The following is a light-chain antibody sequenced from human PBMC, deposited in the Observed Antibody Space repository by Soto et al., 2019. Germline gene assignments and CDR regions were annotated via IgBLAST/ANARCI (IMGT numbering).Light chain of an antibody. CDR1: QSVYSN. V-gene: IGKV3-15*01. J-gene: IGKJ5*01. Sequence: IVMTQSPATLSVSPGERATLSCRASQSVYSNLAWYQQKPGQAPRLLIYATSTRATGIPARFSGSGSGTEFTLTINGLPPKDFAIFYCHHYNTWPLTFDQETRLEIK. CDR2: ATS. CDR3: HHYNTWPLT.